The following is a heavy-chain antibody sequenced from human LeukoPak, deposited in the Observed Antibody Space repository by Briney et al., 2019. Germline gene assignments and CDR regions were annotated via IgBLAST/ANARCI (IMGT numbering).Heavy chain of an antibody. Sequence: GASVKVSCKASGYTFTAYYMHWLRQAPGQGLEWMGWINPNSGGTKYAQKFQGRVTMTTDTSTSTAYMELRSLRSDDTAVYYCATYGGNSFDYWGQGTLVTVSS. CDR1: GYTFTAYY. CDR3: ATYGGNSFDY. J-gene: IGHJ4*02. V-gene: IGHV1-2*02. D-gene: IGHD4-23*01. CDR2: INPNSGGT.